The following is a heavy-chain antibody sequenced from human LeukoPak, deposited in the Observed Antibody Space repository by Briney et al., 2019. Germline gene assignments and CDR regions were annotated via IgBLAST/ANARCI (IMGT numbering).Heavy chain of an antibody. Sequence: GGSLRLSCAACGFTFSSYGMHWGREAPGKGLGGGAFTRYDEDNKYYADSVKGRFTISRDNAKNSLYLQMNSLRAEDTAVYYCAREGSGSYYGAFDIWGQGTMVTVSS. CDR1: GFTFSSYG. V-gene: IGHV3-30*02. J-gene: IGHJ3*02. D-gene: IGHD1-26*01. CDR3: AREGSGSYYGAFDI. CDR2: TRYDEDNK.